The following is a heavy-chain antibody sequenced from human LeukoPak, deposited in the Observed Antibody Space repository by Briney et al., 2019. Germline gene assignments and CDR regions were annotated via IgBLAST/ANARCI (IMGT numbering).Heavy chain of an antibody. J-gene: IGHJ4*02. CDR1: GYSFTSYW. Sequence: GESLKISCKGSGYSFTSYWIGWVRQMPGKGLEWMGIIYPANSDTRCNPSFKGQVTISADKSISTAYLQWSNLKASDTAMYYCARPHFYASGSPYYLDYWGQGTLVTVSS. CDR2: IYPANSDT. V-gene: IGHV5-51*01. CDR3: ARPHFYASGSPYYLDY. D-gene: IGHD3-10*01.